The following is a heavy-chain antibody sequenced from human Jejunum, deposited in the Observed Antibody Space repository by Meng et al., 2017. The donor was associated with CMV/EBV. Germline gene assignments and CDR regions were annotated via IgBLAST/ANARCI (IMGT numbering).Heavy chain of an antibody. J-gene: IGHJ6*02. V-gene: IGHV3-48*03. CDR2: ISGSDATQ. Sequence: SFDMNWVRQAPGKGLEWVAYISGSDATQHYADSVKGRFTISRDNAKNSLFLQMNNLRVEDTAVYYCARDSSGSSYVTYYYYAMDVWGQGTTVTVSS. CDR1: SFD. D-gene: IGHD1-26*01. CDR3: ARDSSGSSYVTYYYYAMDV.